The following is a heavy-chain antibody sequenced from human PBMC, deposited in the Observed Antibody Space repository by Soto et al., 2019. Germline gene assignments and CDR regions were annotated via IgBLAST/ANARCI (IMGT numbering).Heavy chain of an antibody. CDR2: ISGSTTTI. D-gene: IGHD6-19*01. CDR1: GFTFSSYS. CDR3: ARAPVDYGMDV. J-gene: IGHJ6*02. V-gene: IGHV3-48*02. Sequence: EVQLVESGGGLVQPGGSLRLSCAASGFTFSSYSVNWVRQAPGKGLEWISYISGSTTTIYYADSVKGRFTISRDKAKNTLNLQMNSLRDEDTAVYYCARAPVDYGMDVWGQGTTVTVSS.